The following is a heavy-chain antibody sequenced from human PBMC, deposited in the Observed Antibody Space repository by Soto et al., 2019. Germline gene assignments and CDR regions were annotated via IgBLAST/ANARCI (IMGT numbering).Heavy chain of an antibody. J-gene: IGHJ6*02. CDR1: GYTFANHG. D-gene: IGHD3-16*01. CDR2: INPYSGET. CDR3: ARDRLRGTYGHNEYYKDGMDV. Sequence: ASVKVSCKASGYTFANHGLNWVRQAPGQGLEGVGWINPYSGETKQLQKVQGRVTMTTDTDTTTAYMELRGLSSDDTAVYYCARDRLRGTYGHNEYYKDGMDVWGQGTTVTVSS. V-gene: IGHV1-18*04.